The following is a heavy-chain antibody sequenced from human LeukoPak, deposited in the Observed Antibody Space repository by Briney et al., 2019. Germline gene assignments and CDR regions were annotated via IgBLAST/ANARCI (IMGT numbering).Heavy chain of an antibody. CDR2: ITSGGGTT. CDR3: ARDPPRAAWVFDY. Sequence: GGSLRLSCAASRFTFSNYAMSWVRQAPGKALEWVSAITSGGGTTYYAGSVKGRFTISRDNSKNTLYLQMNSLRAEDTAVYYCARDPPRAAWVFDYWGQGTLVSVSS. V-gene: IGHV3-23*01. D-gene: IGHD6-25*01. J-gene: IGHJ4*02. CDR1: RFTFSNYA.